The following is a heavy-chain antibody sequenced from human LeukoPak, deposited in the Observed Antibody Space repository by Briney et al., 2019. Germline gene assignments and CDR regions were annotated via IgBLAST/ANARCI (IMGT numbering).Heavy chain of an antibody. CDR2: ISAYNGNT. D-gene: IGHD4-17*01. CDR3: AREGSAYGDYGAAWY. J-gene: IGHJ4*02. CDR1: GYTFTSYG. Sequence: ASVKVSCKASGYTFTSYGISWVRQAAGQGVEWMGWISAYNGNTNYAHKLQGRVTMTTDTSTNTAYMEVSSLRCDDTAVYYCAREGSAYGDYGAAWYWGQGTLVTVSS. V-gene: IGHV1-18*01.